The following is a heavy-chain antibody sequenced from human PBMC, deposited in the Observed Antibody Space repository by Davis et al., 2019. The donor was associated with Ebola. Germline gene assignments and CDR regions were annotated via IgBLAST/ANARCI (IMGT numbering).Heavy chain of an antibody. Sequence: GESLKISCAASGFTFSSYGMHWVRQAPGKGLEWVSVIYNAGSTNYVDSVKGRFTISRDNSKNTLYLQMNSLTAEDTAVYYCAGRYGSGWYQFWGQGTLVTVSS. V-gene: IGHV3-NL1*01. CDR1: GFTFSSYG. CDR3: AGRYGSGWYQF. J-gene: IGHJ4*02. CDR2: IYNAGST. D-gene: IGHD6-19*01.